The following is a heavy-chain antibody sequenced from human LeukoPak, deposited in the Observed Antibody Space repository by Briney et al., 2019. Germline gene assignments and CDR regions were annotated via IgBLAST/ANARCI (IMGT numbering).Heavy chain of an antibody. Sequence: GGSLRLSCEASGFTFSRYNMNWVRQAPGKRLEWVSSITSSSSYVFYADSVKGRFTISRDNAKNSLYLQMNSLRAEDTAVYYCAELGITMIGGVWGKGTTVTISS. J-gene: IGHJ6*04. CDR2: ITSSSSYV. CDR3: AELGITMIGGV. D-gene: IGHD3-10*02. CDR1: GFTFSRYN. V-gene: IGHV3-21*01.